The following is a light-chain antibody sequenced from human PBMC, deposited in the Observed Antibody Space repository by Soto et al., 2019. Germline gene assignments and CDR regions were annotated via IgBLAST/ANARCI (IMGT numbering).Light chain of an antibody. CDR1: QTVSSN. CDR2: GAS. V-gene: IGKV3-15*01. Sequence: EIVMTQSPATLSVSTGERATLSCRASQTVSSNLAWYQQSPGQAPWLLIYGASTMATASPDRFSGSGSGTEFTLYISSLQSADFAVYYCQQYNDWSPYTFGQGTKLEIK. CDR3: QQYNDWSPYT. J-gene: IGKJ2*01.